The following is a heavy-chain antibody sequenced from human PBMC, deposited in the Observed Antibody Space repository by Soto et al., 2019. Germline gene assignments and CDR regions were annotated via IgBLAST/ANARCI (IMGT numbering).Heavy chain of an antibody. CDR1: GFTFDDYA. J-gene: IGHJ3*02. D-gene: IGHD3-3*01. CDR3: AKDLRFLEWLQIPPPRAFDI. CDR2: ISWNSGSI. Sequence: PGGSLRLSCAASGFTFDDYAMHWVRQAPGKGLEWVSGISWNSGSIGYADSVKGRFTISRDNAKNSLYLQMNSLRAEDTALYYCAKDLRFLEWLQIPPPRAFDIWGQGTMVTVSS. V-gene: IGHV3-9*01.